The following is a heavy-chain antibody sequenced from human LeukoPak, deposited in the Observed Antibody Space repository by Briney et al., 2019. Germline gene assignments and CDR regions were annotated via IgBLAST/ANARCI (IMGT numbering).Heavy chain of an antibody. CDR1: GFTFSSYE. J-gene: IGHJ3*02. CDR2: ISSSGSTI. Sequence: GGSLRLSCAASGFTFSSYEMNWVRQAPGKGLEWVSYISSSGSTIYYADSVKGRFTISRDNSKNTLYLQMNSLRAGDTAVYYCARDSTINAFDIWGQGTMVTVSS. CDR3: ARDSTINAFDI. V-gene: IGHV3-48*03. D-gene: IGHD3-9*01.